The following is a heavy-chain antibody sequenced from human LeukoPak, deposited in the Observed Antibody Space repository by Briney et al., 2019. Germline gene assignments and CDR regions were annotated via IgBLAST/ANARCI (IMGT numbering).Heavy chain of an antibody. CDR1: GFTFSSYS. D-gene: IGHD3-10*01. CDR2: ISSSSSYI. CDR3: ARHDYYGSGSYYRGAPVDY. J-gene: IGHJ4*02. V-gene: IGHV3-21*01. Sequence: GGSLRLSCVASGFTFSSYSMNWVRQAPGKGQEWVSSISSSSSYIYYADSVKGRFTISRDNAKNSLYLQMNSLRSADTAVYYCARHDYYGSGSYYRGAPVDYWGQGTLVTVSS.